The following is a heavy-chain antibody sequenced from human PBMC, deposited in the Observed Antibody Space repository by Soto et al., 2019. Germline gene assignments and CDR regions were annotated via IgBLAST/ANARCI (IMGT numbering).Heavy chain of an antibody. Sequence: PSETLSLTCTVSGGSISSSSYYWGWIRQPPGKGLEWIGSIHYSGSTYYNPSLKSRVTISVDTSKNQFSLKLSSVTAADTAVYYCARRGGSGWYNWFDPWGQGTLVTV. CDR2: IHYSGST. CDR1: GGSISSSSYY. CDR3: ARRGGSGWYNWFDP. D-gene: IGHD6-19*01. V-gene: IGHV4-39*01. J-gene: IGHJ5*02.